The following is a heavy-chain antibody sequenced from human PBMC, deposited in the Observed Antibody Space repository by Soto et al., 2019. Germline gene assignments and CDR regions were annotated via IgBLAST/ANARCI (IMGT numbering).Heavy chain of an antibody. CDR3: ARDFYTSGQRYYYYAMDV. J-gene: IGHJ6*02. CDR1: GFDFSNYG. CDR2: IWFDGNDK. Sequence: QVQLVESGGGVVQPGRSVRLSCAASGFDFSNYGIHWVRRAPGKGLEWVAVIWFDGNDKYYADSVKGRIAVSRDNSKNTLYLQMSSLRAEDTAVYYCARDFYTSGQRYYYYAMDVWGQGTTVTVSS. D-gene: IGHD6-25*01. V-gene: IGHV3-33*01.